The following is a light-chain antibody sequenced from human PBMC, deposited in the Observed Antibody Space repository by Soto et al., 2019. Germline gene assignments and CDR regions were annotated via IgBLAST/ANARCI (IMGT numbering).Light chain of an antibody. CDR2: DAS. CDR3: QQYNDYSGM. Sequence: DIQMTQSPSTLAASVGGRVRITWRASKSISSWLAWFQQKPGKAPKLLMYDASSLEGGVPSRFSGSGSGTELTLTTTSMQPEDFATYYCQQYNDYSGMFGQGNKVDIK. V-gene: IGKV1-5*01. CDR1: KSISSW. J-gene: IGKJ1*01.